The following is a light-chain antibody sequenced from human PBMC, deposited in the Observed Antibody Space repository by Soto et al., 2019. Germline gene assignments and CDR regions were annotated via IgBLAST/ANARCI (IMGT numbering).Light chain of an antibody. V-gene: IGKV1-12*01. CDR1: QYIGDR. CDR3: LQASNFPRT. J-gene: IGKJ1*01. CDR2: TAS. Sequence: IQISQSTSSFSASVGYRVTITCRPIQYIGDRLAWFRHKPGKAPQLLIQTASNLVRETPSRFSGSGSGTDFLLTINNLQPEDFATYYCLQASNFPRTFGQGTKVDIK.